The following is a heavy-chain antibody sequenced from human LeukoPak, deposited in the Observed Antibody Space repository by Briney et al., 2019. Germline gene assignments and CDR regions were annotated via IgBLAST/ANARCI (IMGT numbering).Heavy chain of an antibody. CDR2: INPNSGDT. Sequence: GASVEVSCKASGYAFTGHYMHWARQAPGQGLEWMGWINPNSGDTNSAQKFQGRVTLTRDTSISTVYMELSRLRPDDTAVYYCAREGWDQRDTAAFDYWGQGTLVTVSS. D-gene: IGHD6-19*01. J-gene: IGHJ4*02. CDR3: AREGWDQRDTAAFDY. CDR1: GYAFTGHY. V-gene: IGHV1-2*02.